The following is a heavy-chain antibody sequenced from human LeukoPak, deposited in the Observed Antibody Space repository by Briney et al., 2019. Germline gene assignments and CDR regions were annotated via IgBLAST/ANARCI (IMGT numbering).Heavy chain of an antibody. V-gene: IGHV3-21*01. Sequence: GGSLRLSCAASGFTFSSYSRNWVRQAPGKGLEWVSSISSSSYIYYADSVKGRFTISRDNAKNSLYLQMNSMRAEDTAVYYCARSYDYVWGGYRYYYGMDVWGQGTTVTVSS. CDR1: GFTFSSYS. CDR3: ARSYDYVWGGYRYYYGMDV. J-gene: IGHJ6*02. D-gene: IGHD3-16*02. CDR2: ISSSSYI.